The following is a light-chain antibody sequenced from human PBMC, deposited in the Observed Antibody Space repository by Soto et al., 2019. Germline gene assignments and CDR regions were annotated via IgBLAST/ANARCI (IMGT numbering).Light chain of an antibody. J-gene: IGKJ1*01. CDR3: QQYHDWTSWT. Sequence: ETVMTQSPATLSVSPGDRATLSCRASQSVSINLAWYQQKPGQAPSLLIYGASTTATGIPTRFSGRGSGTEFTLTISRLQSDAFALYSCQQYHDWTSWTFGQGTKVDVK. CDR1: QSVSIN. V-gene: IGKV3-15*01. CDR2: GAS.